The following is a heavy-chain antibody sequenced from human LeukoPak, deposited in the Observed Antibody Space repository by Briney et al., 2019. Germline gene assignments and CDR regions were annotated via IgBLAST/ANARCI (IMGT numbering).Heavy chain of an antibody. CDR1: GFTVSSNY. Sequence: PGGSLRLSCAASGFTVSSNYMSWVRQAPGKGLEWVSVIYSGGSTYYADSVKGRFTISRDNSKNTLYLQMNSLRAEDTAVYYCARAPVGFGVVILQSDSWGQGTLVTVSS. CDR2: IYSGGST. V-gene: IGHV3-53*01. D-gene: IGHD3-3*01. CDR3: ARAPVGFGVVILQSDS. J-gene: IGHJ4*02.